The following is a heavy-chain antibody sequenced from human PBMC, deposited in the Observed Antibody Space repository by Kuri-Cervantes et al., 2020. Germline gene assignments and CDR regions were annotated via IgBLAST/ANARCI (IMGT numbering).Heavy chain of an antibody. V-gene: IGHV3-53*01. D-gene: IGHD6-13*01. CDR2: IYSGGST. Sequence: GESLKISCVASGFTVSSSYMSWVRQGPEKGLEWVSVIYSGGSTYYADSVKGRFTISRDNSKNTLYLQMNSLRAEDTAVYYCARTSAAADYYYYYYGMDVWGQGTTVTVSS. J-gene: IGHJ6*02. CDR1: GFTVSSSY. CDR3: ARTSAAADYYYYYYGMDV.